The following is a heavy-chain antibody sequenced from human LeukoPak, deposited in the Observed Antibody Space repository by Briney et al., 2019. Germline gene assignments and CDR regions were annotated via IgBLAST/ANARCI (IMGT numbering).Heavy chain of an antibody. J-gene: IGHJ4*02. D-gene: IGHD3-22*01. CDR1: GFTFSSYG. CDR2: IYSIQNGGDT. Sequence: PGRSLRLSCTASGFTFSSYGMHWVRQTPGKGLEWVSVIYSIQNGGDTYYADSVKGRFTISRDSSRNTLYLQMNSLRVEDTAMFFCVRHDNTGYYFDYWGQGTLVTVSS. CDR3: VRHDNTGYYFDY. V-gene: IGHV3-NL1*01.